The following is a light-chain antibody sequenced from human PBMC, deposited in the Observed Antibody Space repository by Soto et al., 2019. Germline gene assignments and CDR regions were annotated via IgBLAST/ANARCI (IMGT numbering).Light chain of an antibody. Sequence: ATLSVXPGEXATLXXXXSQSVGRYLGWYQHSPGQAPRLLIYDASHRATGIPARFSGRGSGTDFNLTISNLGPEDFAVYYCQQPYSWHQIAFGQGTAIEIK. J-gene: IGKJ5*01. V-gene: IGKV3-11*01. CDR1: QSVGRY. CDR2: DAS. CDR3: QQPYSWHQIA.